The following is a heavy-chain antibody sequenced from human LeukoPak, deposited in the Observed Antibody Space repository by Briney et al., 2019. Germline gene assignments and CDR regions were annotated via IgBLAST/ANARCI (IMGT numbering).Heavy chain of an antibody. Sequence: SVKVSCKASGGTFSSYAISWVRQAPGQGLEWMGGIIPIFGTANYAQKFQGRVTITADESTSTAYMELSSLRSEDTAVYYCASRYYCSSTSCYEGAPYYYGMDVWGKGTTVTVSS. J-gene: IGHJ6*04. V-gene: IGHV1-69*13. CDR1: GGTFSSYA. D-gene: IGHD2-2*01. CDR2: IIPIFGTA. CDR3: ASRYYCSSTSCYEGAPYYYGMDV.